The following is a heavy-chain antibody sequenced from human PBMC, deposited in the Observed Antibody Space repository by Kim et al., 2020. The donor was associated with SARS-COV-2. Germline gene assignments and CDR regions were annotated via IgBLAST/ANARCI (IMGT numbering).Heavy chain of an antibody. Sequence: ASVKVSCKASGYTFTSYGISWVRQAPGQGLEWMGWISAYNGNTNYAQKLQGRVTMTTDTSTSTAYMELRSLRSDDTAVYYCARDWAFTYIVGATTFDYWGQGTLVTVSS. CDR1: GYTFTSYG. D-gene: IGHD1-26*01. CDR3: ARDWAFTYIVGATTFDY. CDR2: ISAYNGNT. J-gene: IGHJ4*02. V-gene: IGHV1-18*01.